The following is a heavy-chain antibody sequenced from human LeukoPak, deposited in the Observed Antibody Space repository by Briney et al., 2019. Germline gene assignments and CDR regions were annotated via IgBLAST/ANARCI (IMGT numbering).Heavy chain of an antibody. V-gene: IGHV3-23*01. J-gene: IGHJ4*02. CDR1: GCRRIIKN. D-gene: IGHD3-10*01. CDR3: AKSLNYYDSGTSRRDFDY. Sequence: GGSLRLSCVDLGCRRIIKNMIWVRQAPGKGLQWVSAISDSGGSTYYADSVKGRFTISRDNSKNTLYLQMHSLRAEDTAVYYCAKSLNYYDSGTSRRDFDYWGQGTLVTVSS. CDR2: ISDSGGST.